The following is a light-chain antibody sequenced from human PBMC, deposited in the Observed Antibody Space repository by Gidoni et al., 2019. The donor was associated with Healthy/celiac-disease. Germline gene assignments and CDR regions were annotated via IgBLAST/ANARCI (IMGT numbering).Light chain of an antibody. CDR2: AAS. CDR1: QSISSY. J-gene: IGKJ1*01. Sequence: DIQLTQSPSSLSASVGDRVTITCRASQSISSYLNWYQQKPGKAPKLLFYAASSLQSGVPSRFSCSGSGTYFTLTISSLQPEDFATYYCQQSYSTPRTFGQGTKVEIK. V-gene: IGKV1-39*01. CDR3: QQSYSTPRT.